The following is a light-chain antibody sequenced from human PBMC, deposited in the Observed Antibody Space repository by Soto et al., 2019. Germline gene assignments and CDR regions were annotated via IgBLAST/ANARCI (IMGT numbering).Light chain of an antibody. Sequence: QSALTQPASVSGSPAQSITISCTGTSSDVGSYNYVSWYQQDPGKAPKLIFYDVSNRPSGVSDRFSISKSGNTASLTISNLQAEDEAAYYCSSYTNSGTYVFGTGTKV. V-gene: IGLV2-14*01. CDR2: DVS. CDR1: SSDVGSYNY. J-gene: IGLJ1*01. CDR3: SSYTNSGTYV.